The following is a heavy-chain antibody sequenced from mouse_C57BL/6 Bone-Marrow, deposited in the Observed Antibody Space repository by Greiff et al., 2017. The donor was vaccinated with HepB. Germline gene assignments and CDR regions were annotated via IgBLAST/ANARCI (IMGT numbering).Heavy chain of an antibody. V-gene: IGHV1-81*01. CDR2: IYPRSGNT. J-gene: IGHJ4*01. CDR3: ASLCGYDEGDYYSLDY. CDR1: GYTFTSYG. D-gene: IGHD2-2*01. Sequence: VQLQQSGAELARPGASVKLSCKASGYTFTSYGISWVKQRTGQGLEWIGEIYPRSGNTYYNEKFKGKATLTADKSSSTAYLEFRSLTSESSAVYFCASLCGYDEGDYYSLDYWGQGTSVTVSS.